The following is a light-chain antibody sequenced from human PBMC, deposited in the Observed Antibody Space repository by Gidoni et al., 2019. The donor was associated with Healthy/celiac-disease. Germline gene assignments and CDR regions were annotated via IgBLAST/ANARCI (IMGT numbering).Light chain of an antibody. CDR1: QSVSSY. CDR3: QQRSNWPPFT. CDR2: DAS. J-gene: IGKJ3*01. Sequence: IALTQSPATLSLSPGERATLSCRASQSVSSYLAWYQQQPGQAPRLLIYDASNRATGIPARFSGSGSGTDFTLTISSLEPEDVAVYYCQQRSNWPPFTFGPGTKVDIK. V-gene: IGKV3-11*01.